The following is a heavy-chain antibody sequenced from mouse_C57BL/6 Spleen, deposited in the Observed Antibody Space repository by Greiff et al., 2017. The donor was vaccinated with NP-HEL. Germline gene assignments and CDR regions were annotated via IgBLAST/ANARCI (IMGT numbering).Heavy chain of an antibody. Sequence: QVQLQQPGAELVMPGASVKLSCKASGYTFTSYWMHWVKQRPGQGLEWIGEIDPSDSYTNYNQKFKGKSTLTVDKSSSTAYMQLSSLTSEDSAVDDCARMGDSTRYALDYWGQGTTVTVSS. D-gene: IGHD3-3*01. V-gene: IGHV1-69*01. CDR3: ARMGDSTRYALDY. J-gene: IGHJ2*01. CDR1: GYTFTSYW. CDR2: IDPSDSYT.